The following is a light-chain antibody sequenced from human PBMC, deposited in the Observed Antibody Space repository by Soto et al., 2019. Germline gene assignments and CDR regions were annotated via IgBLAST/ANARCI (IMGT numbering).Light chain of an antibody. J-gene: IGKJ2*01. V-gene: IGKV3-15*01. CDR2: GAC. CDR1: ESLSIY. Sequence: EIVMTQSPATLSVSPGERVTLSCWAMESLSIYLAWYHQKPGKAPRLLIYGACTKATGIPARFSESVSATDFPLPISSLKYDDFARYYCQRYDDSPFTFGQGTKLE. CDR3: QRYDDSPFT.